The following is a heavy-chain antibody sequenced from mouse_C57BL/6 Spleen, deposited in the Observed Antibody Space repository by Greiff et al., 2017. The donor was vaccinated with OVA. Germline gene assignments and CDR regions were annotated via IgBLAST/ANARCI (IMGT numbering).Heavy chain of an antibody. CDR1: GFSLTSYG. CDR2: IWSGGST. D-gene: IGHD2-1*01. V-gene: IGHV2-2*01. Sequence: QVQLKESGPGLVQPSQSLSITCTVSGFSLTSYGVHWVRQSPGKGLEWLGVIWSGGSTDYNAAFISRLSISKDNSKSQVFFKMNSLQADDTAIYYCARSGNYENAMDYWGQGTSVTVSS. J-gene: IGHJ4*01. CDR3: ARSGNYENAMDY.